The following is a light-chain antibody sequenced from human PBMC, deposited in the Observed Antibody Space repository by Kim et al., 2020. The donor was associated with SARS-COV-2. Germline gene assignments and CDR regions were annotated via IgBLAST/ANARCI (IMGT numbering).Light chain of an antibody. V-gene: IGLV3-21*04. J-gene: IGLJ2*01. Sequence: APGKTTGITCGGRNNGGKSVACYQQKTGEPSVVVIYYDSSRPSGSPEGFFGANYGNTAALLISRGDAAVEADDYCQVWDSSSAHFVFGGGTQLTVL. CDR3: QVWDSSSAHFV. CDR2: YDS. CDR1: NNGGKS.